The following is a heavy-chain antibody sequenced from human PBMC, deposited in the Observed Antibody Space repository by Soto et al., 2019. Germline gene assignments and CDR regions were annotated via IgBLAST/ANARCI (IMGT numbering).Heavy chain of an antibody. Sequence: PGGSLRLSCAASGFTFSSCWMSWVRQAPGKGLEWVSYISSSGSTIYYADSVKGRFTISRDNAKNSLYLQMNSLRAEDTAVYYCARDGGYSYGYRWFDPWGQGTLVTVSS. J-gene: IGHJ5*02. D-gene: IGHD5-18*01. CDR3: ARDGGYSYGYRWFDP. V-gene: IGHV3-48*04. CDR2: ISSSGSTI. CDR1: GFTFSSCW.